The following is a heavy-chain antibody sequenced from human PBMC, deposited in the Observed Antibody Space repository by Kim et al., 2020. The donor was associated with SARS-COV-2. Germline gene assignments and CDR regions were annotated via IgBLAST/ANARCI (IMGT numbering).Heavy chain of an antibody. CDR3: ARDQYSSGWSFDY. V-gene: IGHV1-3*01. J-gene: IGHJ4*02. Sequence: YSQKFQGRVTITRDTSASTAYMELSSLRSEDTAVYYCARDQYSSGWSFDYWGQGTLVTVSS. D-gene: IGHD6-19*01.